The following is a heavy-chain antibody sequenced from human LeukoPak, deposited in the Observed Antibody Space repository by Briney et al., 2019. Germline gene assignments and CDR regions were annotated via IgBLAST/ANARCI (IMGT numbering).Heavy chain of an antibody. D-gene: IGHD3-22*01. J-gene: IGHJ4*03. CDR3: AKGPRPRSVVVITPFDY. V-gene: IGHV3-30*18. CDR1: GFTFSSYG. Sequence: GGSLRLSCAASGFTFSSYGMHWVRQAPGKGLEWVAVISYDGSNKYYADSVKGRFTISRDNSKNTLYLQMNSLRAEDTAVYYCAKGPRPRSVVVITPFDYWGXGTLVTVSS. CDR2: ISYDGSNK.